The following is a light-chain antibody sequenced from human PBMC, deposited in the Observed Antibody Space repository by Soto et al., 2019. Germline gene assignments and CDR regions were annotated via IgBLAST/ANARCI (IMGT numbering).Light chain of an antibody. CDR3: QQRSNWPVT. J-gene: IGKJ1*01. Sequence: EIVLTQSPATLSLSPGERATLSCRASQSVSSYFAWYQQKPGQAPRLLIYDASNTATGIPARFSGCESGTDFTLTISGLEPEDVAVYYCQQRSNWPVTFGQGTKVEIK. CDR2: DAS. V-gene: IGKV3-11*01. CDR1: QSVSSY.